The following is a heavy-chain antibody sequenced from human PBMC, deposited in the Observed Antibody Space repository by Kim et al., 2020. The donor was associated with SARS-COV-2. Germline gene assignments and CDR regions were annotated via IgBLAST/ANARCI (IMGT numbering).Heavy chain of an antibody. Sequence: SVKVSCKASGGTFSSYAISWVRQAPGQGLEWMGGIIPIFGTANYAQKFQGRVTITADESTSTAYMELSSLRSEDTAVYYCARAPASDGDYALIRYYYYGMVVWGQGTTVTVSS. CDR3: ARAPASDGDYALIRYYYYGMVV. D-gene: IGHD4-17*01. CDR2: IIPIFGTA. J-gene: IGHJ6*02. CDR1: GGTFSSYA. V-gene: IGHV1-69*13.